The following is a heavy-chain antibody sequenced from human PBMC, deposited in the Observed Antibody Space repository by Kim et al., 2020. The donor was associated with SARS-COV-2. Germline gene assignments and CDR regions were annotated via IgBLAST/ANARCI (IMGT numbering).Heavy chain of an antibody. CDR3: ARGRSSGYSAGAFDI. V-gene: IGHV3-30*01. Sequence: KGQFTIPTENTKNTVYLRMNSLRAEDTAVYYCARGRSSGYSAGAFDIWGQGTMVTVSS. D-gene: IGHD3-22*01. J-gene: IGHJ3*02.